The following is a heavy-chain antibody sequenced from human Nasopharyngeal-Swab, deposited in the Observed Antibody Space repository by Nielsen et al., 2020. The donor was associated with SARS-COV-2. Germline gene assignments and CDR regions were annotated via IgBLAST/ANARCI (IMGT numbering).Heavy chain of an antibody. V-gene: IGHV1-46*01. Sequence: ASVKVPCKASGYTFTSYYMHWVRQAPGQGLEWMGIINPSGGSTSYAQKFQGRVTMTRDTSTSTVYMELSSLRSEDTAVYYCAREKAVVVVPAAEDSFDYWGQGTLVTVSS. CDR2: INPSGGST. CDR1: GYTFTSYY. CDR3: AREKAVVVVPAAEDSFDY. J-gene: IGHJ4*02. D-gene: IGHD2-2*01.